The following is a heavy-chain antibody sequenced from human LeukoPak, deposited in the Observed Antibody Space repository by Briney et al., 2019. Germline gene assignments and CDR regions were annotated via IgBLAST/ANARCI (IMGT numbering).Heavy chain of an antibody. V-gene: IGHV3-48*03. CDR3: AELGITMIGGV. Sequence: GGSLRLSCAASGFTFSSYEMNWVRQAAGEGLGWVSYISSSGSTIYYADSVKGRFTISRDNAKNSLYLKMNSLRAEDTAVYYCAELGITMIGGVWGKGTTVTISS. CDR2: ISSSGSTI. CDR1: GFTFSSYE. D-gene: IGHD3-10*02. J-gene: IGHJ6*04.